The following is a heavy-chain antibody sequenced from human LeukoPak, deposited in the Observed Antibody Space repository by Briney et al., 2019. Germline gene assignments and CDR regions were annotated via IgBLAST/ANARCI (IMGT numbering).Heavy chain of an antibody. CDR3: AKASRQGAVASPLDY. V-gene: IGHV3-23*01. Sequence: GGSLRLSCAASGFTFSGFAMSWVRQTPGKGLEWVSTISGGGGTTYYADSVRGRFTISRDNSNNTLYLQMNSLRAEDTAIYYCAKASRQGAVASPLDYWGQGTLVTVSS. CDR1: GFTFSGFA. J-gene: IGHJ4*02. CDR2: ISGGGGTT. D-gene: IGHD6-19*01.